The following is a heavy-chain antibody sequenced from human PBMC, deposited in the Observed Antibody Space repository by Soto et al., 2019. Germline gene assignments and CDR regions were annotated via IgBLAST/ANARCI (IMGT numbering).Heavy chain of an antibody. D-gene: IGHD2-15*01. CDR1: GFTFSSYS. CDR2: INSISTTI. CDR3: ARDSPPLCSGSCFFDY. Sequence: QLVESGGGLVQRGGSLTLSCAASGFTFSSYSMNWVRQAPGKGLEWVAYINSISTTIFYAESVKGRFTISRDNAKKSLYLRMDSLRDEDTATYYCARDSPPLCSGSCFFDYWGQGSLVTVSS. V-gene: IGHV3-48*02. J-gene: IGHJ4*02.